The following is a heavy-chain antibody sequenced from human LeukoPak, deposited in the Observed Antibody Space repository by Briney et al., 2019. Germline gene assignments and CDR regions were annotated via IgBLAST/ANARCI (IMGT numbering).Heavy chain of an antibody. J-gene: IGHJ4*02. D-gene: IGHD6-19*01. V-gene: IGHV3-7*03. CDR2: IKQGGTER. Sequence: PGGSLRLSCAASGFTFTTYWMSWVRQAPGKGLEWVANIKQGGTERYYVDSVKGRFTISRDNAKNSLYLQISSLRVEDTALYYCAKDIRATSVAGTSGFDYWGQGTLVTVSS. CDR3: AKDIRATSVAGTSGFDY. CDR1: GFTFTTYW.